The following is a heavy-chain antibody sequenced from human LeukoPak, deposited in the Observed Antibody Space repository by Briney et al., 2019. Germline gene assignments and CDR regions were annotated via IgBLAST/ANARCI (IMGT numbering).Heavy chain of an antibody. CDR3: ARHERFRVMVRGSRNWFDP. CDR2: ISSSSSYI. V-gene: IGHV3-21*01. CDR1: GFTFSSYS. Sequence: GGSLRLSCAASGFTFSSYSMNWVRQAPGKGLEWVSSISSSSSYIYYADSVKGRFTISRDNAKNSLYLQMNSLRAEDTAVYYCARHERFRVMVRGSRNWFDPWGQGTLVTVSS. D-gene: IGHD3-10*01. J-gene: IGHJ5*02.